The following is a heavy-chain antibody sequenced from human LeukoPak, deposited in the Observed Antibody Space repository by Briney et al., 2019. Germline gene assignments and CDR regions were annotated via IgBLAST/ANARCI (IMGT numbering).Heavy chain of an antibody. CDR1: GGSVSSGSYY. Sequence: SETLSLTRTVSGGSVSSGSYYWSWIRQPPGKGLEWIGYIYYSGSTNYNPSLKSRVTISVDTSKNQFSLKLSSVTAADTAVYYCASSGYDLSGFDYWGQGTLVTVSS. J-gene: IGHJ4*02. D-gene: IGHD5-12*01. CDR3: ASSGYDLSGFDY. CDR2: IYYSGST. V-gene: IGHV4-61*01.